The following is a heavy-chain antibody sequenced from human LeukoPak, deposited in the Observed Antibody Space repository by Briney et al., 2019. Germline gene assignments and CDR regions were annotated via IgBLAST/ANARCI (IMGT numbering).Heavy chain of an antibody. CDR1: GGSISSYY. D-gene: IGHD6-19*01. CDR3: ARDLEYGSSGRGPFDY. J-gene: IGHJ4*02. CDR2: IYYSGST. Sequence: SETLSLTCTVSGGSISSYYWSWIRQPPGKGLEWIGYIYYSGSTNYNPSLKSRVTISVDTSKNQFSLKLSSVTAADTAVYYCARDLEYGSSGRGPFDYWGQGTLVTVSS. V-gene: IGHV4-59*12.